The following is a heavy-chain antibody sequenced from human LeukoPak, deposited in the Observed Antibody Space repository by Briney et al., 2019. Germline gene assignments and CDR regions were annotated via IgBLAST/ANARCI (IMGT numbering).Heavy chain of an antibody. Sequence: PSETLSLTCTVSGGSISTYYWTWLRQPPGKAPEWIGFVYHSGITKYNPSLESRVTISLDASTNQFSLNLNSVTAADTAVYYCARRVATKPKYCFDSWGQGTLVTVSS. V-gene: IGHV4-59*08. D-gene: IGHD5-24*01. CDR3: ARRVATKPKYCFDS. CDR1: GGSISTYY. CDR2: VYHSGIT. J-gene: IGHJ4*02.